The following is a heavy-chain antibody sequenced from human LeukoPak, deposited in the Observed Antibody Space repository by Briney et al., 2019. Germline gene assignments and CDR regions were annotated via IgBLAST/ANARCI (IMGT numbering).Heavy chain of an antibody. D-gene: IGHD3-10*01. V-gene: IGHV4-31*03. CDR1: GGSISNGAYY. CDR3: ARASAIVRGVIDY. Sequence: PSETLSLTCTVSGGSISNGAYYWSWIRRHPGKGLEWIGYIYYSGSTYYNPSLKSRVTISVDTSKNQFSLRLSSVTAADTAVYYCARASAIVRGVIDYWGQGTLVTVSS. CDR2: IYYSGST. J-gene: IGHJ4*02.